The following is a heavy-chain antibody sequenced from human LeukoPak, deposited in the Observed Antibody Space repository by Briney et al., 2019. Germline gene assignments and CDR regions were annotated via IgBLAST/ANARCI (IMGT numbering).Heavy chain of an antibody. J-gene: IGHJ4*01. CDR3: ARLTYCSGNYYSGEIDY. D-gene: IGHD3-10*01. V-gene: IGHV4-39*01. CDR1: SINSNRYY. CDR2: IYYSGST. Sequence: SETLSLTCTGSINSNRYYWGCIRQPPGKGLEWIGGIYYSGSTYYNPSHESRVTISIDTSKNQFSLKLSSVPAADTAVYYCARLTYCSGNYYSGEIDYWGHGTLVTVSS.